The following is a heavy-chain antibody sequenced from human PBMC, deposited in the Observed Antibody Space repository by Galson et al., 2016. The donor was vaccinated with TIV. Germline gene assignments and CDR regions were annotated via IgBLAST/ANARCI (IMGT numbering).Heavy chain of an antibody. CDR3: ARGTDYYGSGSFSY. Sequence: SVKVFCKASGGIFNRYAISWVRQAPGQGLEWMGKIIAIFGTTNYAQKFQGRVTITADGSTSTVYKELSSLRSEDTAVYYCARGTDYYGSGSFSYWGQGTLVTVSS. V-gene: IGHV1-69*13. J-gene: IGHJ4*02. CDR2: IIAIFGTT. CDR1: GGIFNRYA. D-gene: IGHD3-10*01.